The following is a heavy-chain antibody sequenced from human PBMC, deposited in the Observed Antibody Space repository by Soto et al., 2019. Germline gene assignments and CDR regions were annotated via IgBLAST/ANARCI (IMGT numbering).Heavy chain of an antibody. D-gene: IGHD3-10*01. Sequence: QVQLVQSGAEVKKPGSSVKVSCKASGGTFSNYALISWVRQAPGQGLEWMGGIIPIDATVNYAQKFQGRMTITADESTTTAYMDLGSLRSEDTAVYYCARDLLGFGYTYGDVGGQGTTVTVSS. CDR1: GGTFSNYA. V-gene: IGHV1-69*12. CDR2: IIPIDATV. CDR3: ARDLLGFGYTYGDV. J-gene: IGHJ6*01.